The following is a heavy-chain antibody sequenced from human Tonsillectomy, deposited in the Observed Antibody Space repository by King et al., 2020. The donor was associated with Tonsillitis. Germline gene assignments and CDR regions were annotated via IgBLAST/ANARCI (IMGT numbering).Heavy chain of an antibody. D-gene: IGHD3-9*01. CDR2: IRYDGSNK. CDR3: AKDQDPGYDIFFYKMDV. CDR1: GFTFSSYG. Sequence: VQLVESGGGVVQPGRSLRLSCAASGFTFSSYGMHWVRQAPGKGLEWVAFIRYDGSNKYYADSVKGRFTISRDNSKNTLYLQMNSLRAEDTAVYYCAKDQDPGYDIFFYKMDVWGQGTTVTVSS. J-gene: IGHJ6*02. V-gene: IGHV3-30*02.